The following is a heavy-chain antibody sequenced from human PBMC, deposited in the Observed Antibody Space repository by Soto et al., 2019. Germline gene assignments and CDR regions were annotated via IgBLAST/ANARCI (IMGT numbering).Heavy chain of an antibody. J-gene: IGHJ4*01. CDR2: VKMDDSEK. D-gene: IGHD3-10*01. Sequence: GGSLRLSWAVAAFIFGSSGMSCVRQAPGKGLEWLATVKMDDSEKQYVDSVRGRFTMSSDNAKNSLYLQMDSLRAEDTAVDYGARDSGYGSGASVNHYLDYGSHGT. V-gene: IGHV3-7*01. CDR1: AFIFGSSG. CDR3: ARDSGYGSGASVNHYLDY.